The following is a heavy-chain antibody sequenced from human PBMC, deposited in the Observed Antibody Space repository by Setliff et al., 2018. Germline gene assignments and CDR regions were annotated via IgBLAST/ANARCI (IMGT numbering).Heavy chain of an antibody. V-gene: IGHV3-33*08. J-gene: IGHJ4*02. CDR2: IWDDGVKK. CDR1: GFTFSTYR. CDR3: ARTCSGSGCYAGLES. Sequence: PGGFLRLSCAASGFTFSTYRMHWVRQAPGKGLEWVAVIWDDGVKKYHADSVTGRFTISRDNSKNTLYLQMNSLRPEDTAVYYCARTCSGSGCYAGLESWGQGTPVTVSS. D-gene: IGHD2-15*01.